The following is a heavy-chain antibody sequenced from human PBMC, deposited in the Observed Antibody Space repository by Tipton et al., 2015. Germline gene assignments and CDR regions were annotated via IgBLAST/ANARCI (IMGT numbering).Heavy chain of an antibody. J-gene: IGHJ6*01. Sequence: SLRLSCAASGFTFSSYGMHWVRQAPGKGLEWVAVITFDGSNKYSADSVKGRFTVSRDNSKNTLSLQMNSLRAEDTAVYYCAKAERGFYFYGLDVWGHGSTVTVSS. D-gene: IGHD3-16*01. V-gene: IGHV3-30*18. CDR1: GFTFSSYG. CDR2: ITFDGSNK. CDR3: AKAERGFYFYGLDV.